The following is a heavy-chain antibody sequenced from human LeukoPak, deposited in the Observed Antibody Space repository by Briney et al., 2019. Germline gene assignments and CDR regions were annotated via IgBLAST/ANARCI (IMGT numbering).Heavy chain of an antibody. CDR3: ARNQRRLDY. J-gene: IGHJ4*02. CDR2: IKQDGSEK. V-gene: IGHV3-7*01. CDR1: GFTFSTYW. Sequence: GGSLRLSCAASGFTFSTYWMSWVRQAPGKGLELVANIKQDGSEKYYVDSVKGRFTISRDNAKNSLHLQVNSLRAEDTAVYYCARNQRRLDYWGQGTLVTVSS. D-gene: IGHD1-14*01.